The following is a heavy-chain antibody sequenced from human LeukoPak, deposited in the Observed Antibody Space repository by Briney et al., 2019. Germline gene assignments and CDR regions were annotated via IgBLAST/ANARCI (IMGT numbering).Heavy chain of an antibody. J-gene: IGHJ4*02. CDR1: GFTLSTYW. CDR2: MKADGSGK. V-gene: IGHV3-7*03. Sequence: GGSLRLSCAASGFTLSTYWVSWVRQAPGKGLEWVANMKADGSGKYYVDSVKGRFTISRDNAKNSLYLEMNSLRAEDTAVYYCARGDFDYWGQGILVTVSS. CDR3: ARGDFDY.